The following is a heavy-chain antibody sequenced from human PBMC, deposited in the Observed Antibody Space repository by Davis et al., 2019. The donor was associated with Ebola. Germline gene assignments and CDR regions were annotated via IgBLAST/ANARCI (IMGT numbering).Heavy chain of an antibody. CDR1: GFTFSSYA. D-gene: IGHD2-15*01. CDR2: ISGSGGST. CDR3: AKADCSGGSCYSVDY. V-gene: IGHV3-23*01. Sequence: GESLKISCAASGFTFSSYAMSWVRQAPGKGLEWVSVISGSGGSTYYADSVKGRFTISRDNSKNTLYLQMNSLRAEEAAVYYCAKADCSGGSCYSVDYWGQGTLVTVSS. J-gene: IGHJ4*02.